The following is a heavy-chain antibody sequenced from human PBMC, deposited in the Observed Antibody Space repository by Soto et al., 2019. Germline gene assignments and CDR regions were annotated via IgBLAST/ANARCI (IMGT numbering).Heavy chain of an antibody. CDR3: ASPKIAFYNWFDP. V-gene: IGHV4-39*01. D-gene: IGHD3-3*02. CDR2: IYYSGST. CDR1: GCSISSSSYH. J-gene: IGHJ5*02. Sequence: SEILSLTYIISGCSISSSSYHWGWIRQPPGKGLEWIGSIYYSGSTYYNPSLKSRVTISVDTSKNQFSLKLSSVTAADTAVYYCASPKIAFYNWFDPWGQG.